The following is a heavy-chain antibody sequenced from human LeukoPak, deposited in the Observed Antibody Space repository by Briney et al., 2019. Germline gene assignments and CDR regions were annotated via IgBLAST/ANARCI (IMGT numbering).Heavy chain of an antibody. Sequence: PSETLSLTCTVSGYSISSGYYWGWIRQPPGRGLEWIGSIYHSGSTYYNPSLKSRVTISVDTSKNQFSLKLSSVTAADTAVYYCASGITIFGVVTHFDYWGQGTLVTVSS. CDR1: GYSISSGYY. CDR3: ASGITIFGVVTHFDY. V-gene: IGHV4-38-2*02. D-gene: IGHD3-3*01. CDR2: IYHSGST. J-gene: IGHJ4*02.